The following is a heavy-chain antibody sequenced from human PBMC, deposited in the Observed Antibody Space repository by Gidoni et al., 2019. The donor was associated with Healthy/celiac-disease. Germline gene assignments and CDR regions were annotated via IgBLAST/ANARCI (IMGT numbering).Heavy chain of an antibody. CDR3: ARLLWFGELATGGGY. CDR2: ISISSSYI. D-gene: IGHD3-10*01. Sequence: EVQLVESGGGLVKPGGPLRLPCAASGFTFSSYSMNWVRQAPGKGLEWVSSISISSSYIYYADSVKGRFTISRDNAKNSLYLQMNSLRAEDTAVYYCARLLWFGELATGGGYWGQGTLVTVSS. J-gene: IGHJ4*02. V-gene: IGHV3-21*01. CDR1: GFTFSSYS.